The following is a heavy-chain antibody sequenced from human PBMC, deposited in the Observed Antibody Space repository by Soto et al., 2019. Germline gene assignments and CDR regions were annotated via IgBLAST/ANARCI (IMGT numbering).Heavy chain of an antibody. Sequence: QVQLAQSGAEVKKPGASVRLPCKASGYTFTSYAIHWVRQAPGHRLEWLGWINAGNGNTKYSRDFQGRVTITRDTSASAAYMELISLRSEDTAVYYCAREPLISLGEPRDGMDVWGLGTTVIVSS. CDR3: AREPLISLGEPRDGMDV. CDR2: INAGNGNT. D-gene: IGHD3-10*01. J-gene: IGHJ6*02. CDR1: GYTFTSYA. V-gene: IGHV1-3*01.